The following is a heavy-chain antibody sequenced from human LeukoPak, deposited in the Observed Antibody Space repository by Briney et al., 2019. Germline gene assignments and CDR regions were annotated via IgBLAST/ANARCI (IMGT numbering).Heavy chain of an antibody. Sequence: GESLKISCKGSGYSFSSYWIGWVRLMPGKGLEWVGIIYPGDSETTYSPSFQGQVTFSADKSISTAYLLWSSLKASDTAMYYCARRIAAAGAFDYWGQGTLVTVSS. CDR3: ARRIAAAGAFDY. D-gene: IGHD6-13*01. CDR2: IYPGDSET. J-gene: IGHJ4*02. CDR1: GYSFSSYW. V-gene: IGHV5-51*01.